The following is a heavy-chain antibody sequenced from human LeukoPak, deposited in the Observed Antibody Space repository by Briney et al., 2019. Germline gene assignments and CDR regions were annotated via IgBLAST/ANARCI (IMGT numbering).Heavy chain of an antibody. V-gene: IGHV3-20*04. Sequence: GGSLRLSCAASGFTFDNYGINWVRQAPGKGLEWVSRIHWNGGRTGYADSVKGRFTISRDNAKNSLYLQMNSLRAEDTAVYYCAELGITMIGGVWGEGTTVTISS. CDR2: IHWNGGRT. CDR3: AELGITMIGGV. D-gene: IGHD3-10*02. CDR1: GFTFDNYG. J-gene: IGHJ6*04.